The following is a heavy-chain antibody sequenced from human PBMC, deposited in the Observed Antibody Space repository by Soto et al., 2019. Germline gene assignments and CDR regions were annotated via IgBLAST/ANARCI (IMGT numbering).Heavy chain of an antibody. J-gene: IGHJ6*02. CDR1: GFTFSSYD. D-gene: IGHD3-10*01. V-gene: IGHV3-33*01. Sequence: QVQLVESGGGVVQPGRSLRLSCAASGFTFSSYDMHWVRQAPGKGLEWVAVIWYDGSNKYYADSVKGRFTISRDNSKNTLYLQMNSLRAEDTAVYYCARDFRTMVRGVIRYYYGMDVWGQGTTVTVSS. CDR2: IWYDGSNK. CDR3: ARDFRTMVRGVIRYYYGMDV.